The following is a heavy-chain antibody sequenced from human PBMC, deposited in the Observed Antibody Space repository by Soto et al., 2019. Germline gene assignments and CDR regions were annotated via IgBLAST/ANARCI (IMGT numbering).Heavy chain of an antibody. J-gene: IGHJ4*02. D-gene: IGHD5-18*01. CDR2: ISASNGNT. CDR3: ARDIEGYSYGSNFDY. Sequence: QVQLVQSGAEVKKPGASVKVSCKASGYTFTSYGISWVRQAPGQGLEWMGWISASNGNTNYAQKLQGRVTMTTDTSTSTADMELRSLRSDDTAVYYCARDIEGYSYGSNFDYWGQGTLVTVSS. CDR1: GYTFTSYG. V-gene: IGHV1-18*01.